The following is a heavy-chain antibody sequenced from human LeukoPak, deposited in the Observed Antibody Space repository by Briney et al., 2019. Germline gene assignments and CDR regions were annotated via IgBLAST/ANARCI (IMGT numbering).Heavy chain of an antibody. D-gene: IGHD2-8*01. Sequence: SETLSLTCAVYGGSFSGYYWSWIRQPPGKGLEWIGQIYHSGSTKYNGSLKSRVTISVDTSKNQFSLKLSSVTAADTAVYYCARRLMVYAVDYWGQGTLVTVSS. CDR3: ARRLMVYAVDY. CDR1: GGSFSGYY. J-gene: IGHJ4*02. CDR2: IYHSGST. V-gene: IGHV4-34*01.